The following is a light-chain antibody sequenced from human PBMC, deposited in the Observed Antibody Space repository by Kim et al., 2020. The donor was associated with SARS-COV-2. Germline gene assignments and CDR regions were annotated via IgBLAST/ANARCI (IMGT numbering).Light chain of an antibody. CDR3: QQADSFPLT. J-gene: IGKJ4*01. CDR2: GAS. Sequence: ASVGDRVTITCRASQGINNWLAWYQQKPGKAPNLPIYGASSLHSGVPSRFSGSGSGTDFTLTISSLQPEDFATYYCQQADSFPLTFGGGTKVDIK. CDR1: QGINNW. V-gene: IGKV1-12*01.